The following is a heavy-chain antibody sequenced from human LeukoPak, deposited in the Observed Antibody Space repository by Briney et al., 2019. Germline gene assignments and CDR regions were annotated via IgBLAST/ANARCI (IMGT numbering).Heavy chain of an antibody. CDR2: ISNSGGST. J-gene: IGHJ4*02. CDR1: GFTFSTYV. V-gene: IGHV3-23*01. CDR3: AKRASGSGTPLYYFDY. Sequence: GGSLRLSCAASGFTFSTYVMNWFRQAPGKGLEWVSVISNSGGSTFYADSVKGRFTISRDNSKNTLYLQMNSLRAEDTAVYYCAKRASGSGTPLYYFDYWGQGTLVTVSS. D-gene: IGHD3-10*01.